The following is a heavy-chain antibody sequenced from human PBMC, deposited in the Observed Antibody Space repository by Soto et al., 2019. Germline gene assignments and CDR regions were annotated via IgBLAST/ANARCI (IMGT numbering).Heavy chain of an antibody. CDR1: GGSISSYY. D-gene: IGHD3-10*01. Sequence: SETLSLTCTVSGGSISSYYWSWIRQPPGKGLEWIGYIYYSGSTNYNPSLKSRVTISVDTSKNQFSLKLSSVTAADTAVYYCARGAGGVRDPFFDYWGQGTLVTVSS. CDR3: ARGAGGVRDPFFDY. V-gene: IGHV4-59*01. CDR2: IYYSGST. J-gene: IGHJ4*02.